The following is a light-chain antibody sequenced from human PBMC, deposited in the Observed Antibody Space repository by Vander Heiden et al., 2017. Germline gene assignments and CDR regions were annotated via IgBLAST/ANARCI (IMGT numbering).Light chain of an antibody. V-gene: IGKV1-5*03. CDR1: PSISSW. Sequence: DIQMSHSPSTLSASVRDRVTITGRSRPSISSWLAWYQQKPGKAPKVLIYKASSLESGVPSRFSGSGSGTEFTLTISSLQPDDFATYYCQQYNSYSWTFGQGTKVEIK. J-gene: IGKJ1*01. CDR3: QQYNSYSWT. CDR2: KAS.